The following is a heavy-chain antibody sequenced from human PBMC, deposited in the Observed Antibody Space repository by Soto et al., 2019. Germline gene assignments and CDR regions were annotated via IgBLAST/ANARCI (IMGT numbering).Heavy chain of an antibody. D-gene: IGHD2-2*01. Sequence: QVHLIQSGAEVKKPGSSVKVSCKAAGGTFNTYTLIWVRQATGHGLEWMGRIIPMVTVTNSAQKFQGRLTLTADKSTGISFMGLTSIRSVDTAVYYCSIGSWSAETFDVWGQGTMVTVSS. V-gene: IGHV1-69*02. CDR2: IIPMVTVT. CDR1: GGTFNTYT. CDR3: SIGSWSAETFDV. J-gene: IGHJ3*01.